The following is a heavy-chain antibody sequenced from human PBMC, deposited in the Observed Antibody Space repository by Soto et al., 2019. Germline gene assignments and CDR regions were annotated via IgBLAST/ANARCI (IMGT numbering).Heavy chain of an antibody. CDR1: GGSFSGYY. CDR2: INHSGST. J-gene: IGHJ6*02. D-gene: IGHD6-13*01. Sequence: SETLSLTCAVYGGSFSGYYWSWIRQPPGKGLEWIGEINHSGSTNYNPSLKSRVTISVDTSKNQFSLKLSSVTAADTAVYYCARGRARSSSWGHYYYYYGMDVWGQGTTVTVSS. V-gene: IGHV4-34*01. CDR3: ARGRARSSSWGHYYYYYGMDV.